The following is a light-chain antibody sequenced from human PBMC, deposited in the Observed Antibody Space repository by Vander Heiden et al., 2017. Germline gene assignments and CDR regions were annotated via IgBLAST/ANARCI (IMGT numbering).Light chain of an antibody. CDR1: NIGSES. CDR2: DDS. Sequence: SYVLTQPPSVSVAPGQTARITCGGNNIGSESVHWYQQKPGQAPLLVVYDDSDRPSGIPARFSGSNSGNTATLTISRVEAGDESDYYCQVWHSGTDHLVFGGGTKLTVL. CDR3: QVWHSGTDHLV. V-gene: IGLV3-21*02. J-gene: IGLJ2*01.